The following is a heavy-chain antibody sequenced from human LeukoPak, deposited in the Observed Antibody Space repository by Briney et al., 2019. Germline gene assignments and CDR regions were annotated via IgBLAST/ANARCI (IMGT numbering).Heavy chain of an antibody. V-gene: IGHV3-33*06. Sequence: GGSLRLSCAASGFTFSSYGMHWVRQAPGKGLEWVAVIWYDGSNKYYADSVKGRFTISRDNSKNTLYLQMNSLRAEDTAVYYCAKALVRGFSYSNFDYWGQGTLATVSS. D-gene: IGHD4-11*01. CDR2: IWYDGSNK. CDR1: GFTFSSYG. CDR3: AKALVRGFSYSNFDY. J-gene: IGHJ4*02.